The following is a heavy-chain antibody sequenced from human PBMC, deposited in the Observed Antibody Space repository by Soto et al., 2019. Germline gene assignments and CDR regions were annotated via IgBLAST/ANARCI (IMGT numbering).Heavy chain of an antibody. CDR3: AREDGGGGRRHDF. V-gene: IGHV1-46*01. Sequence: QVQLVQSGAEVKKPGASVKISCKTSGYTVAMHYIHWVRQVPGQGLECMGMVNPSDGSTSDVQKFQGRVTMTRDTAATTVFLNMSRLTSHDTAVFFCAREDGGGGRRHDFWGQGTLVTVSS. CDR1: GYTVAMHY. CDR2: VNPSDGST. D-gene: IGHD2-15*01. J-gene: IGHJ4*02.